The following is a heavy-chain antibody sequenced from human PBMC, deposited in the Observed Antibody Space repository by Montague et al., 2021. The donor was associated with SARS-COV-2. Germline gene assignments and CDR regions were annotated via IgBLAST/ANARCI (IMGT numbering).Heavy chain of an antibody. CDR1: GGSISGYY. Sequence: SETLSLTCAVYGGSISGYYWCWIRQPPGKGMEWMGEINHSGSTNYNPSLKRRVTISVDTSKSQFSLKLSPVAAAAAAVYYCARGPEVWFGESNRMDVWGQGTPVTVSS. CDR3: ARGPEVWFGESNRMDV. J-gene: IGHJ6*02. V-gene: IGHV4-34*01. CDR2: INHSGST. D-gene: IGHD3-10*01.